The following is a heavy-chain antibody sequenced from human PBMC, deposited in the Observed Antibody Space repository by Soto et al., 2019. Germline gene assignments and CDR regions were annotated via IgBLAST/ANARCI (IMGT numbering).Heavy chain of an antibody. CDR1: GAALNSGNYY. D-gene: IGHD2-21*01. CDR3: ARLRIATNSYKWFDP. Sequence: SETLSLTCSVSGAALNSGNYYWNWIHQVPGKGLEWIGHIYVTGAVDYNPSLRDRMTISQDTSERQFSLNLKLVTATDTAVYYCARLRIATNSYKWFDPWGQGTLVTVSS. J-gene: IGHJ5*02. V-gene: IGHV4-31*03. CDR2: IYVTGAV.